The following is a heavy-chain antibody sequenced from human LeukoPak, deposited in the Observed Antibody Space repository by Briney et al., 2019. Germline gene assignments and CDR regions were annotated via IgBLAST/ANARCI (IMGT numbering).Heavy chain of an antibody. CDR3: ARFVWSTGYYHDY. J-gene: IGHJ4*02. CDR2: ISYDGSNK. CDR1: GFTFSSYG. Sequence: PGGSLRLSCAASGFTFSSYGMHWVRQAPGKGLEWVAVISYDGSNKYYADSVKGRFTISRDNSKNTLYLQMNSLRAEDTAVYYCARFVWSTGYYHDYWGQGTLVTVSS. V-gene: IGHV3-30*03. D-gene: IGHD3-22*01.